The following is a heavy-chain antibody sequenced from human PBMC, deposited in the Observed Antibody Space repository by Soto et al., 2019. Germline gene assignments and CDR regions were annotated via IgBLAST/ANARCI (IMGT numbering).Heavy chain of an antibody. Sequence: QVQLVESGGGVIQPGTSLSLSCGSSGFTFRSFGMYWVGQAPGKGLEWVAVVSYDGNHKYYADSVKGRFTVSRDNAKNMLYLKMNSLRGEDTAVYYCAKDVGQQLVLNYGMDVWGQGTTVTVSS. CDR2: VSYDGNHK. CDR1: GFTFRSFG. V-gene: IGHV3-30*18. CDR3: AKDVGQQLVLNYGMDV. D-gene: IGHD6-13*01. J-gene: IGHJ6*02.